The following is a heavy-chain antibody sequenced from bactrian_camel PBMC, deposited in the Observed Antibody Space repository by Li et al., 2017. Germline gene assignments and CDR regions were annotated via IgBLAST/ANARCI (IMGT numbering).Heavy chain of an antibody. CDR3: AASTLPCHSGFFGQMIDRGY. CDR1: GSIQRTNC. Sequence: QVQLVESGGGQVEAGGSLRLSCAASGSIQRTNCMGWFRQAPGKERDWVATDNGVGTTYYGDSVKGRFTISRDSAKKTLYLRMNRLNTEDAGRYYCAASTLPCHSGFFGQMIDRGYWAQGTQVTVS. V-gene: IGHV3S53*01. D-gene: IGHD2*01. CDR2: DNGVGTT. J-gene: IGHJ6*01.